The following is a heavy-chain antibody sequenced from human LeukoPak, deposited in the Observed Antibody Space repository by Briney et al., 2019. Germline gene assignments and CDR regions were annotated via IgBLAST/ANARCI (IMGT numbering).Heavy chain of an antibody. V-gene: IGHV4-39*01. CDR2: IYYSGST. CDR3: AGGSGRGYSYGYSDY. J-gene: IGHJ4*02. CDR1: GGSISSSSYY. Sequence: PSETLSLTCTVSGGSISSSSYYWGWLRQPPGKGLEWIGSIYYSGSTYYNPSLKSRVTISVDTSKNQFSLKLSSVTAADTAVYYCAGGSGRGYSYGYSDYWGQGTLVTVSS. D-gene: IGHD5-18*01.